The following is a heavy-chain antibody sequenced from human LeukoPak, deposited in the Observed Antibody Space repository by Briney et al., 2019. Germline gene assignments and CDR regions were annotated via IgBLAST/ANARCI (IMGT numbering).Heavy chain of an antibody. V-gene: IGHV1-69*13. Sequence: SVKVSCKASGGTFSSYAISWVRQAPGQGLEWMGGIIPIFGTTNYAQKFQGRVTITADESTSTAYMELSSLRSEDTAVYYCASPPKDYYDSSGYYYAWGQGTLVTVSS. CDR2: IIPIFGTT. J-gene: IGHJ5*02. CDR3: ASPPKDYYDSSGYYYA. CDR1: GGTFSSYA. D-gene: IGHD3-22*01.